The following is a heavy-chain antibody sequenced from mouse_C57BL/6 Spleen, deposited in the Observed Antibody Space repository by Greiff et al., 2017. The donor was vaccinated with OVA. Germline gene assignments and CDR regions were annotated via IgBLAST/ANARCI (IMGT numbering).Heavy chain of an antibody. D-gene: IGHD2-3*01. CDR1: GYTFTSYD. CDR2: IYPRDGST. Sequence: VQLQQSGPELVKPGASVKLSCKASGYTFTSYDINWVKQRPGQGLEWIGWIYPRDGSTKYNEKFKGKATLTVDTSSSTAYMELHSLTSDDSAVYFCARSSLDGYYLYYYAMDYWGQGTSVTVSS. J-gene: IGHJ4*01. V-gene: IGHV1-85*01. CDR3: ARSSLDGYYLYYYAMDY.